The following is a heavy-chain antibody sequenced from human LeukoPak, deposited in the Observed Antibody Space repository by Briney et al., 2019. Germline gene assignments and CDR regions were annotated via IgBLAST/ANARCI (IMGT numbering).Heavy chain of an antibody. J-gene: IGHJ3*02. CDR2: IYYSGST. V-gene: IGHV4-31*01. CDR1: GVSISSGGYY. CDR3: ARGSYWYYDSSGYPLRAFDI. D-gene: IGHD3-22*01. Sequence: SETLSLTCTVSGVSISSGGYYWSWIRQHPGKGLEWIGYIYYSGSTYYNPSRKSLITISVDTSKNQFSLKLSSLTAADTAVYYCARGSYWYYDSSGYPLRAFDIWGQGTMVTVSS.